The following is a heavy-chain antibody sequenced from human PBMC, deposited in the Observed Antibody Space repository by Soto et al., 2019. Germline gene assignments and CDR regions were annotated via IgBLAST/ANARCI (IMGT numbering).Heavy chain of an antibody. CDR2: INPSGGST. J-gene: IGHJ6*02. CDR1: GYTFTSYY. CDR3: ARDLAREDYYYGMDV. Sequence: ASLKVSCKASGYTFTSYYMPCVRQSPLQGLEWMGIINPSGGSTSYAQKFQGRVTMTRDTSTSTVYMELSSLRSEDTAVYYCARDLAREDYYYGMDVWGQGTTVTVSS. V-gene: IGHV1-46*01.